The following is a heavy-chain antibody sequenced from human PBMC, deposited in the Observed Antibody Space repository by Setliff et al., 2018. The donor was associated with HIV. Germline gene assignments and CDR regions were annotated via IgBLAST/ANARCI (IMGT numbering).Heavy chain of an antibody. CDR3: ASAGSGTRAPPRY. CDR2: IYDSEST. Sequence: SETLSLTCTVSGGSISSGDYYWSWIRQPPGKGLEWIGNIYDSESTYYNPSLKSRVTISVDTSKNHFSLKLNSVTAADTAVYYCASAGSGTRAPPRYWGQGTLVTVSS. V-gene: IGHV4-30-4*08. CDR1: GGSISSGDYY. D-gene: IGHD1-1*01. J-gene: IGHJ4*02.